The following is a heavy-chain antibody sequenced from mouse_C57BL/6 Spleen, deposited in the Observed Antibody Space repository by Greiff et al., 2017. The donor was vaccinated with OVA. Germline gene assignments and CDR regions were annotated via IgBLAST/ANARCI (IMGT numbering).Heavy chain of an antibody. CDR3: ARGRVYYAMDY. D-gene: IGHD3-3*01. V-gene: IGHV3-1*01. CDR1: GYSITSGYD. CDR2: ISYSGST. Sequence: EVQLQESGPGMVKPSQSLSLTCTVTGYSITSGYDWHWIRHFPGNKLEWMGYISYSGSTNYNPSLKSRISITHDTSKNHFFLKLNSVTTEDTATYYCARGRVYYAMDYWGQGTSVTVSS. J-gene: IGHJ4*01.